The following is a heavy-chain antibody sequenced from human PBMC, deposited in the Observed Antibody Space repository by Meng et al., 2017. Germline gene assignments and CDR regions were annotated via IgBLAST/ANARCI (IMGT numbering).Heavy chain of an antibody. Sequence: GESLKISCAASGFTFSSYWMHWVRQAPGKGLVWVSRINSDWSSTSYADSVKGRFTISRDNAKNTLYLQMNSLRAEDTAVYYCARGSYGGNSDYWGQGTLVTVSS. V-gene: IGHV3-74*01. CDR2: INSDWSST. CDR3: ARGSYGGNSDY. J-gene: IGHJ4*02. CDR1: GFTFSSYW. D-gene: IGHD4-23*01.